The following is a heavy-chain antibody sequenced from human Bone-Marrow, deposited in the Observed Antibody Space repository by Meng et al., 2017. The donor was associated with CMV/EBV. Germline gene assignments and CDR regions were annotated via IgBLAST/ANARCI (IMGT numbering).Heavy chain of an antibody. J-gene: IGHJ4*02. CDR3: ARDRWELLQPFDY. V-gene: IGHV3-48*04. D-gene: IGHD1-26*01. CDR2: ISSSSSTI. CDR1: GFTFSSYS. Sequence: GESLKIPCAASGFTFSSYSMNWVRQAPGKGLEWVSYISSSSSTIYYADSVKGRFTISRDNAKNSLYLQMNSLRAEDTAVYYCARDRWELLQPFDYWGQGTLVTVSS.